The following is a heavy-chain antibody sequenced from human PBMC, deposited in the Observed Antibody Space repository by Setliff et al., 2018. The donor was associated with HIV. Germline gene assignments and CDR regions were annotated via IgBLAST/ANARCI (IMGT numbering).Heavy chain of an antibody. V-gene: IGHV1-2*06. D-gene: IGHD3-9*01. CDR1: GYNFTGYY. Sequence: ASVKVSCKASGYNFTGYYIHWVRQAPGQGLEWMGRIYPNSGGTNFAQKFQGRVTMTRDTSISTAYMEMSRLTSDDTAMYYCARRWGDILNVPDAVESWGQGTRVS. J-gene: IGHJ3*02. CDR3: ARRWGDILNVPDAVES. CDR2: IYPNSGGT.